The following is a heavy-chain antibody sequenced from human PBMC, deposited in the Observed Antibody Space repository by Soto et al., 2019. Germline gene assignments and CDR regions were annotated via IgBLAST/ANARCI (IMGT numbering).Heavy chain of an antibody. J-gene: IGHJ4*02. CDR3: ARGAYQRPEKVDY. D-gene: IGHD2-2*01. V-gene: IGHV4-31*03. CDR1: GGSISSGGYY. Sequence: SETLSLTCTVSGGSISSGGYYWSWIRQHPGKGLEWIGYIYYSGSTYYNPSLKSRVTISVDTSKNQFSLKLSSVTAADTAVYYCARGAYQRPEKVDYWGQGTLVTVSS. CDR2: IYYSGST.